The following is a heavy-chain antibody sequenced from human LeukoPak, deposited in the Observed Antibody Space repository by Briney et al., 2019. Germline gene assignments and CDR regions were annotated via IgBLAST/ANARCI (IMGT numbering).Heavy chain of an antibody. D-gene: IGHD5-18*01. CDR3: AREDTAKTFDY. Sequence: SVKVSCKASGGTFSSYAISWVRQAPGQGLEWMGGIIPIFGTANYAQKFQGRVKITADESTSTAYMELSSMRSEDTAVYYCAREDTAKTFDYWGQGTLVTVSS. CDR2: IIPIFGTA. CDR1: GGTFSSYA. V-gene: IGHV1-69*13. J-gene: IGHJ4*02.